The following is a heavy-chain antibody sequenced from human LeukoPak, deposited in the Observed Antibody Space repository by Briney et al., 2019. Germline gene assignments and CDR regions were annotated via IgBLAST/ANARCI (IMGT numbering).Heavy chain of an antibody. CDR3: ARETRYYVSDY. D-gene: IGHD3-10*02. CDR2: INSDGSST. CDR1: GFTVSSNY. J-gene: IGHJ4*02. V-gene: IGHV3-74*01. Sequence: QPGGSLRLSCAASGFTVSSNYMSWVRQAPGKGLVWVSRINSDGSSTSYADSVKGRFTISRDNAKNTLYLQMNSLRAEDTAVYYCARETRYYVSDYWGQGTLVTVSS.